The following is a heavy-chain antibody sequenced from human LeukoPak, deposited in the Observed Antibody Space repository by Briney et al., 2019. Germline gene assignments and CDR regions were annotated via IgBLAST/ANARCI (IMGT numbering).Heavy chain of an antibody. V-gene: IGHV3-23*01. CDR2: ISGSGGST. J-gene: IGHJ3*02. CDR3: ARDNLPAGINDAFDI. CDR1: RFTFSSYA. Sequence: PGGSLRLSCGASRFTFSSYAMSWVRQAPGKGLEWVSVISGSGGSTYYADSVKGRFTISRDNSKNTLYLQMNSLRAEDTAVYYCARDNLPAGINDAFDIWGQGTRVTVSS. D-gene: IGHD6-13*01.